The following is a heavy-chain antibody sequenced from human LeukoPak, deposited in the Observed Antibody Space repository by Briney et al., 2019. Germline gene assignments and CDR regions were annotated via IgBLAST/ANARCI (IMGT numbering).Heavy chain of an antibody. Sequence: GGSLRLSCAASGFTFSSYSMNWVRQAPGKGLEWVSSISSSSSYIYYADSVKGRFTISRDNSKNTLYLQMNSLRADDTALYYCARALSQQLIRYSQDWGQGTLVTVSS. CDR2: ISSSSSYI. D-gene: IGHD1-1*01. V-gene: IGHV3-21*04. J-gene: IGHJ1*01. CDR1: GFTFSSYS. CDR3: ARALSQQLIRYSQD.